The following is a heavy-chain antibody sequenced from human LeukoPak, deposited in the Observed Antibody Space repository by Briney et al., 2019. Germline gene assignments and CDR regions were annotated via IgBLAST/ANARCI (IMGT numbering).Heavy chain of an antibody. Sequence: SETLSLTCTVSGGSISSYYWSWIRQPPGKGLEWIGYIYYSGSTNYNPSLKSRVTISVDTSKNQSSLKLSSVTAADTAVYYCARTDSGDWPYYYYGMDVWGQGTTVTVSS. CDR3: ARTDSGDWPYYYYGMDV. CDR2: IYYSGST. CDR1: GGSISSYY. V-gene: IGHV4-59*08. J-gene: IGHJ6*02. D-gene: IGHD2-21*02.